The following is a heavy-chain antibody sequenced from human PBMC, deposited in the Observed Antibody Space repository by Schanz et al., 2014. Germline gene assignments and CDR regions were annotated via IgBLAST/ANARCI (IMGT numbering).Heavy chain of an antibody. CDR3: ARGSQWLLMGKTYFFDY. CDR2: LYINAGST. J-gene: IGHJ4*02. CDR1: GFSVSTNY. V-gene: IGHV3-66*01. D-gene: IGHD6-19*01. Sequence: VQLVESGGGVVQPGGSLRLTCAVSGFSVSTNYMSWARQAPGKGLEWISSLYINAGSTRYADSVKGRFFISRDSSKNTLFLQMNSLRADDTAVYYCARGSQWLLMGKTYFFDYWGQGTLVTVSS.